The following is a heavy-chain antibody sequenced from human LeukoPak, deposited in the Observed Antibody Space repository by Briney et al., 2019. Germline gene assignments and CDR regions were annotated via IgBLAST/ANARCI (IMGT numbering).Heavy chain of an antibody. V-gene: IGHV4-34*01. J-gene: IGHJ4*02. Sequence: SETLSLTCAVNGVSFSVYHWSWIRQPPGKGLEWIGEINHSGSTNYNPSLKSRVTISGDTSENQFSLRLSSVTAADTAVYYCARASYSYDISGWVPFDYWGQGTLVTVSS. CDR1: GVSFSVYH. D-gene: IGHD3-22*01. CDR3: ARASYSYDISGWVPFDY. CDR2: INHSGST.